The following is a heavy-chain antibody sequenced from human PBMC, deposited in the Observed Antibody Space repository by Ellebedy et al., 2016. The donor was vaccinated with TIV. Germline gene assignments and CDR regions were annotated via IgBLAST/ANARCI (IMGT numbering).Heavy chain of an antibody. D-gene: IGHD1-26*01. CDR2: IIPILGIA. V-gene: IGHV1-69*04. J-gene: IGHJ4*02. CDR1: GGTFSSYA. CDR3: ARWAGVGGRFQGPYDF. Sequence: AASVKVSCKASGGTFSSYAISWVRQAPGQGLEWMGRIIPILGIATYAQKFQGRVTITADKSTSTAYMELSSLRSEDTAVYYCARWAGVGGRFQGPYDFWGQGTLVAVSS.